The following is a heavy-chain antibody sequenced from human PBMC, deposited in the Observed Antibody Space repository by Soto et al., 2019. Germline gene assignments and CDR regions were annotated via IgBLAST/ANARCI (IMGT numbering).Heavy chain of an antibody. Sequence: SVKVSCKASGGTFSSYAMNWVRQAPGQGLEWMGGIIPMFGTADYAQKFQARVTITADESTSTAYMELGSLTSEDTAVYYCARPVLMDTGVRYYYGMDVWGQGTTVTVSS. CDR3: ARPVLMDTGVRYYYGMDV. CDR2: IIPMFGTA. V-gene: IGHV1-69*13. J-gene: IGHJ6*02. CDR1: GGTFSSYA. D-gene: IGHD5-18*01.